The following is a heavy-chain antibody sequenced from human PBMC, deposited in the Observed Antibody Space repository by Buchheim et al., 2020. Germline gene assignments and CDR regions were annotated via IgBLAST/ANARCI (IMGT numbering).Heavy chain of an antibody. Sequence: QVQLVESGGGVVQPGRSLRLSCAASGFTFSSYGMHWVRQAPGKGLEWVAVIWYDGSNKYYADSVKGRFNISRDNSKNTLYLQMNSLRAEDTAVYYCAAEMATIDYYYGMDVWGQGTT. J-gene: IGHJ6*02. D-gene: IGHD5-24*01. V-gene: IGHV3-33*01. CDR1: GFTFSSYG. CDR3: AAEMATIDYYYGMDV. CDR2: IWYDGSNK.